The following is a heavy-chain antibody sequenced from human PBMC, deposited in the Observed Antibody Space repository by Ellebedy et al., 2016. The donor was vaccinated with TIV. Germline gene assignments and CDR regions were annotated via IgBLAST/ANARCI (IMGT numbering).Heavy chain of an antibody. CDR2: IKTDGSET. J-gene: IGHJ4*02. D-gene: IGHD4-11*01. CDR1: GFSFSNFW. Sequence: GESLKISCAAWGFSFSNFWMSWVRQAPGKGLEWVAHIKTDGSETYYVDSVKGRFTISRDNAKNSLYLQMNTLRVEDTAVYYCARGGLQYPDFWGQGTLVTVSS. CDR3: ARGGLQYPDF. V-gene: IGHV3-7*01.